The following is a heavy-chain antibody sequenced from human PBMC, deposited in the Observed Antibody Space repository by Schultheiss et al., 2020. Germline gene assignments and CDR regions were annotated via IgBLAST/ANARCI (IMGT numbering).Heavy chain of an antibody. V-gene: IGHV1-8*02. CDR3: AREEATIWYYYYGMDV. Sequence: ASVKVSCKASGYTFTGYYMHWVRQAPGQGLEWMGWMNPNSGNTGYAQKFQGRVTMTRNTSISTAYMELSSLRSEDTAVYYCAREEATIWYYYYGMDVWGQGTTVTVSS. CDR1: GYTFTGYY. CDR2: MNPNSGNT. D-gene: IGHD5-12*01. J-gene: IGHJ6*02.